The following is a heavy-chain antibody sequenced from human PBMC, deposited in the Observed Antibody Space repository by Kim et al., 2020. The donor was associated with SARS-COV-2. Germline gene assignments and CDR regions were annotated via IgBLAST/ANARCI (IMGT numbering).Heavy chain of an antibody. CDR2: IKQDGSEK. J-gene: IGHJ6*02. CDR3: ARNTLGGSSPVGYYYYYGMDV. D-gene: IGHD1-26*01. CDR1: GFTFSSYW. V-gene: IGHV3-7*01. Sequence: GGSLRLSCAASGFTFSSYWMSWVRQAPGKGLEWVANIKQDGSEKYYVDSVKGRFTICRDNAKNSLYLQMNSLRAEDTAVYYCARNTLGGSSPVGYYYYYGMDVWGQGTTVTVSS.